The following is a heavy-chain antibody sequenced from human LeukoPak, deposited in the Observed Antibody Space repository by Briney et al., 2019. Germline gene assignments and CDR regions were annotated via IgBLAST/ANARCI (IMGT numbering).Heavy chain of an antibody. J-gene: IGHJ6*03. D-gene: IGHD2-2*01. CDR2: ISWNSGSI. Sequence: PGRSLRLSCAATGFTFDYYAMHWVRQAPGKGLEGVSGISWNSGSIGYADSVKGRFTISRDNAKNSLYLQMNSLRAEDTALYYCAKGYCSNTSCYYYYYMDVWGKGTTVTVSS. CDR3: AKGYCSNTSCYYYYYMDV. CDR1: GFTFDYYA. V-gene: IGHV3-9*01.